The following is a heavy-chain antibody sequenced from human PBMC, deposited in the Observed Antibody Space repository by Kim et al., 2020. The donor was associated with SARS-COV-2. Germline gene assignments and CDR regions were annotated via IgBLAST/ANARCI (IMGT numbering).Heavy chain of an antibody. CDR3: ARRASSSWYYYYYGMDV. J-gene: IGHJ6*02. Sequence: SETLSLTCAVYGGSFSGYYWSWIRQPPGKGLEWIGEINHSGSTNYNPSLKSRVTISVDTSKNQFSLKLSSVTAADTAVYYCARRASSSWYYYYYGMDVWGQGTTVTVSS. D-gene: IGHD6-13*01. CDR2: INHSGST. V-gene: IGHV4-34*01. CDR1: GGSFSGYY.